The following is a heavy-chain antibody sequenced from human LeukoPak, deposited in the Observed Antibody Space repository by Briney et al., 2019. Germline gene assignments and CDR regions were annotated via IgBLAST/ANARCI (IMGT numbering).Heavy chain of an antibody. D-gene: IGHD2-8*01. CDR1: GYAFSDYY. J-gene: IGHJ5*02. CDR2: IDPTSGDT. V-gene: IGHV1-2*02. CDR3: ARGIPRSYCTPLDCNPNWFDP. Sequence: PGASVKVSCKASGYAFSDYYMHWVRQAPGQGLEWMGWIDPTSGDTKYAHKFQGRVSMTRDTSISTADMEVSSLRSDDTAVYYCARGIPRSYCTPLDCNPNWFDPWGQGTLVIVSS.